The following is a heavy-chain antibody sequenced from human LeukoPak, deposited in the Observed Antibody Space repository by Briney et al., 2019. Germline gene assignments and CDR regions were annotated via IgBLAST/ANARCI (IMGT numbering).Heavy chain of an antibody. CDR2: FDPENSQM. CDR3: ALESPSYFYYMDV. J-gene: IGHJ6*03. CDR1: GYNLTELS. D-gene: IGHD3-3*01. Sequence: ASVKVSCKVSGYNLTELSLHWVRQAPGKGLGWMGGFDPENSQMVYSQKFRDRLTMSEDTSTNTAYMELSSLISDDSALYYCALESPSYFYYMDVWGSGASVTVSS. V-gene: IGHV1-24*01.